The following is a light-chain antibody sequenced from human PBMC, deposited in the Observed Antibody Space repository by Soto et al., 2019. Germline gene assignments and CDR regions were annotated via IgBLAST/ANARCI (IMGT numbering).Light chain of an antibody. CDR2: TIS. CDR1: QSLVHSSGNTY. J-gene: IGKJ5*01. CDR3: QQYSSYLIT. V-gene: IGKV2-30*02. Sequence: DVVMTQSPLSLSVTLGQPASISCSSSQSLVHSSGNTYFSWYQQRPGQSPRRLIHTISNPDSGVPDRFSGSGSGTEFTLTISSLQPDDFATYYCQQYSSYLITFGQGTRLEIK.